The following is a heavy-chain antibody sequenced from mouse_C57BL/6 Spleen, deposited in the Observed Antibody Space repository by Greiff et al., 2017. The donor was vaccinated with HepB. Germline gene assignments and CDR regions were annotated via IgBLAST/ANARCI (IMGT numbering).Heavy chain of an antibody. CDR2: ISYDGSN. D-gene: IGHD1-1*01. CDR1: GYSITSGYY. Sequence: EVQRVESGPGLVKPSQSLSLTCSVPGYSITSGYYWNWIRQFPGNKLEWMGYISYDGSNNYNPSLKNRISITRDTSKNQFFLKLNSVTTEDTATYYCARPSRSYEVWYFDVWGTGTTVTVSS. V-gene: IGHV3-6*01. J-gene: IGHJ1*03. CDR3: ARPSRSYEVWYFDV.